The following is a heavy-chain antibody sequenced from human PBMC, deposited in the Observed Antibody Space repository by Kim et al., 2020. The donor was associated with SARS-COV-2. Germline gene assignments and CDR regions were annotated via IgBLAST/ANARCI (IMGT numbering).Heavy chain of an antibody. Sequence: SVKVSCKASGGTFSSYAISWVRQAPGQGLEWMGGIIPIFGTANYAQKFQGRVTITADKSTSTAYMELSSLRSEDTAVYYCARDERDYGSGSYYGSDYWGQGTLVTVSS. CDR2: IIPIFGTA. CDR1: GGTFSSYA. V-gene: IGHV1-69*06. CDR3: ARDERDYGSGSYYGSDY. D-gene: IGHD3-10*01. J-gene: IGHJ4*02.